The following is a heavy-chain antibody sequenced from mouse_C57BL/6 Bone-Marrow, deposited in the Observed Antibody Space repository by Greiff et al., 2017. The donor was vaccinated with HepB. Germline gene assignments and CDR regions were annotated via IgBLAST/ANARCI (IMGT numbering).Heavy chain of an antibody. J-gene: IGHJ3*01. V-gene: IGHV1-19*01. CDR2: INPYNGGT. CDR1: GYTFTDYY. CDR3: ARTGIPFPY. Sequence: EVQLQQSGPVLVKPGASVKMSCKASGYTFTDYYMNWVKQSHGKSLEWIGVINPYNGGTSYNQKFKGKATLTVDKSSSTAYMELNSLTSEDSAVYYCARTGIPFPYWGQGTLVTVSA.